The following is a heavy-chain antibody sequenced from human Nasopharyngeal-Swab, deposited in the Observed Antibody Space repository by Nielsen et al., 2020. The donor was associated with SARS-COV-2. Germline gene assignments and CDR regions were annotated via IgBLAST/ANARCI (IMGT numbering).Heavy chain of an antibody. CDR1: GGSFSGYY. V-gene: IGHV3-11*01. CDR2: ISSSGSTI. D-gene: IGHD3-3*01. Sequence: LSLTCAVYGGSFSGYYLSWIRQAPGKGLEWVSYISSSGSTIYYADSVKGRFTISRDNAKNSLYLQMNSLRAEDTAVYYCARTHPYDFWSGHKGGYGMDVWGQGTTVTVSS. CDR3: ARTHPYDFWSGHKGGYGMDV. J-gene: IGHJ6*02.